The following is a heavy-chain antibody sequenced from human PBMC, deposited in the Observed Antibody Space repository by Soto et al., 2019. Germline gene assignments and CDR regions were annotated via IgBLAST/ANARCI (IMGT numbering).Heavy chain of an antibody. J-gene: IGHJ4*02. CDR1: GFTLGRYG. Sequence: QTGGSLRLSCAASGFTLGRYGMSWVRQDPGKGLEWVSAVSPNGQGIYYADSVRGRFTISRGFSKNTVFLHMDSLRAEDTAVYYCAKDRDYPRDYFHYWGQGTLVTVS. CDR2: VSPNGQGI. D-gene: IGHD3-10*01. CDR3: AKDRDYPRDYFHY. V-gene: IGHV3-23*01.